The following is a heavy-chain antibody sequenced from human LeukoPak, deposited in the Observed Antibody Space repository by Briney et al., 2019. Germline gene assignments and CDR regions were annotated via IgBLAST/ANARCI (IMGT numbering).Heavy chain of an antibody. D-gene: IGHD2-21*02. V-gene: IGHV4-4*07. CDR2: IYTSGST. Sequence: SETLSLTCTVSGGSISSYYWSWIRQPAGKGLEWIERIYTSGSTNYNPSLKSRVTMSVDTSKNQFSLKLSSVTAADTAVYYCACGVTGVMADVGYFDYWGQGTLVTVSS. CDR3: ACGVTGVMADVGYFDY. J-gene: IGHJ4*02. CDR1: GGSISSYY.